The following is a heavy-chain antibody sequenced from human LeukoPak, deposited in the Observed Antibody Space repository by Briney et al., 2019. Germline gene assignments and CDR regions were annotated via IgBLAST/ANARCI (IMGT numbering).Heavy chain of an antibody. D-gene: IGHD7-27*01. CDR2: INHSGST. J-gene: IGHJ4*02. Sequence: SETLSLTCAVYGGSFSGYYWSWIRQPPGKGLEWIGEINHSGSTNYNTSLKSRVTISVDTSKNQFSLKLSSVTAADTAVYYCARREVTGGPFDYWGQGTLVTVSS. CDR1: GGSFSGYY. V-gene: IGHV4-34*01. CDR3: ARREVTGGPFDY.